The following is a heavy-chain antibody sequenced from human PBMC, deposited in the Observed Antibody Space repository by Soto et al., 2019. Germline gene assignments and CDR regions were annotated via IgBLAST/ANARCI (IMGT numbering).Heavy chain of an antibody. V-gene: IGHV3-23*01. CDR2: ISGSGGST. CDR1: GFTFSSYA. Sequence: EVPLLESGGGLVQPGGSLRLSCAASGFTFSSYAMSWVRQAPGKGLEWVSAISGSGGSTYYADSVKGRFTISRDNSKNTLYLQMNSLRAEDTAVYYCAKDHSYGYYFDYWGQGTLVTVSS. J-gene: IGHJ4*02. D-gene: IGHD5-18*01. CDR3: AKDHSYGYYFDY.